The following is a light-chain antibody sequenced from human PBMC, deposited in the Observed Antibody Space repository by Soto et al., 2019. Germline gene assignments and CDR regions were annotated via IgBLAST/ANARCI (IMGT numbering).Light chain of an antibody. CDR2: DAS. CDR1: ESVSSY. Sequence: EIVLTQSPATLSLSPGESVTLSCRASESVSSYLAWYQQKPGQAPRLLIYDASNRATDIPARFSGSGAGTDVTLTISSLESEDFGVYYCQQRGKWPRTFGQGIKLEIK. CDR3: QQRGKWPRT. V-gene: IGKV3-11*01. J-gene: IGKJ2*01.